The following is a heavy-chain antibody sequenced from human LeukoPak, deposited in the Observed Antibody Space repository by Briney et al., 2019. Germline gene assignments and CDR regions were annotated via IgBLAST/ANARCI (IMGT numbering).Heavy chain of an antibody. Sequence: SVKVSCKASGGTFSSYAISWVRQAPGQGLEWTGRIIPILGITNYSQKFQGRVTITADTSTSTAYLELSSLRSEDTAIYYCATEVTATSPFDYWGQGTLVTVYS. CDR2: IIPILGIT. V-gene: IGHV1-69*04. CDR3: ATEVTATSPFDY. CDR1: GGTFSSYA. D-gene: IGHD5-24*01. J-gene: IGHJ4*02.